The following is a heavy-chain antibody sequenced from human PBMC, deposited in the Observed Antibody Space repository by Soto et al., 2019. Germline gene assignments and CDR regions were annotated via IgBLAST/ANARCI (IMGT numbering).Heavy chain of an antibody. D-gene: IGHD6-19*01. CDR1: GGTFSSYA. CDR3: ARFGVAGLNWFDP. V-gene: IGHV1-69*12. Sequence: QVQLVQSGAEVKKPGSSVKVSCKASGGTFSSYAITWGRQAPGQGLEWMGGIIPIFGTANYAQKFQATVTITAAESTSTAYMELSSLRSEDTAVYYCARFGVAGLNWFDPWGQGTLVTVSS. J-gene: IGHJ5*02. CDR2: IIPIFGTA.